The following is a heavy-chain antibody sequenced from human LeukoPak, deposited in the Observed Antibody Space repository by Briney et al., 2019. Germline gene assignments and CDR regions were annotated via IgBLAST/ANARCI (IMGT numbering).Heavy chain of an antibody. Sequence: SVKVSCRASGGTFSSYAISWVRQAPGQGLEWMGGIIPIFGTANYAQKFQGRVTITADESTSTAYMELSSLRSEDTAVYYCAGRIVGAMGAFDIWGQGTMVTVSS. CDR1: GGTFSSYA. V-gene: IGHV1-69*13. J-gene: IGHJ3*02. D-gene: IGHD1-26*01. CDR3: AGRIVGAMGAFDI. CDR2: IIPIFGTA.